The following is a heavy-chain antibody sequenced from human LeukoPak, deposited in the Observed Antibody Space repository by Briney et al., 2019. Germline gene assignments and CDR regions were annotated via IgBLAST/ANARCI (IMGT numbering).Heavy chain of an antibody. Sequence: PGGSLRLSCAASGFTFSSYGMHWVRQAPGKGLEWVAVISYDGSNKYYADSVKGRFTISRDNSKNTLYLQMNSLRGEDTAVYHCAGKAATTLGLDCWGQGTLVTVSS. D-gene: IGHD1-1*01. CDR2: ISYDGSNK. CDR1: GFTFSSYG. J-gene: IGHJ4*02. V-gene: IGHV3-30*03. CDR3: AGKAATTLGLDC.